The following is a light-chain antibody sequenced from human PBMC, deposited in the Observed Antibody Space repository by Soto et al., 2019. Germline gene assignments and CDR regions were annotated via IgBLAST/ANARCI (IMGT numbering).Light chain of an antibody. CDR2: GAS. CDR3: HQYGNTPRT. Sequence: ETVLTQSPGTLSLSPGERAILSCRASQIVISDYLAWYQVKPGQPPRLVIYGASTRATGIPDRFSGSGSQTYVTLTISRLEPEDSAVYYCHQYGNTPRTFGRGTKLEIK. CDR1: QIVISDY. J-gene: IGKJ1*01. V-gene: IGKV3-20*01.